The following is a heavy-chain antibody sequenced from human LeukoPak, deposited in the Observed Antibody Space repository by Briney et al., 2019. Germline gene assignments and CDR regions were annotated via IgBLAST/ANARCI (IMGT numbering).Heavy chain of an antibody. CDR1: GFTFSSYG. Sequence: PGGSLRLSCAASGFTFSSYGMHWVRQAPGKGLEWVAVISSDGSHKDYADSVKGRFTISRDNSKNTLYLQMNSLRAEDTAVYYCAKDGEIQLWEAFDYWGQGTLVTVSS. J-gene: IGHJ4*02. D-gene: IGHD5-18*01. V-gene: IGHV3-30*18. CDR2: ISSDGSHK. CDR3: AKDGEIQLWEAFDY.